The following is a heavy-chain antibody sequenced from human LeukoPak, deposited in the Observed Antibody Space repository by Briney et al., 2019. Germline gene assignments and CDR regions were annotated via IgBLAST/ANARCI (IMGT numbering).Heavy chain of an antibody. V-gene: IGHV1-69*05. CDR2: IIPIFGTA. CDR3: AMPHRYDSSGYYLFDY. D-gene: IGHD3-22*01. J-gene: IGHJ4*02. CDR1: GGTFSGYA. Sequence: SVKVSCKASGGTFSGYAISWVRQAPGQGLEWMGRIIPIFGTANYAQKFQGRVTITTDESTSTAFMELSSLRSEDTAVYYCAMPHRYDSSGYYLFDYWGQGTLVTVSS.